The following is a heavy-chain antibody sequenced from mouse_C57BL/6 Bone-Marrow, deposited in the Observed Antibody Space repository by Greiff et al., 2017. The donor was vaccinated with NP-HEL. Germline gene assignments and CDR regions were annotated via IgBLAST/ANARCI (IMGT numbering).Heavy chain of an antibody. D-gene: IGHD2-4*01. CDR3: ARSIYYYYADDPSYAMDY. V-gene: IGHV7-3*01. J-gene: IGHJ4*01. CDR1: GFTFTAHY. CDR2: IRNKANGYTT. Sequence: EVKLVESGGGLVQPGGSLSLSCAASGFTFTAHYMSWVRQPPGKALEWLGFIRNKANGYTTEYSASVQGRFTISSDNSQSILYLQMNALRAEDSATYYCARSIYYYYADDPSYAMDYWGQGTSVTVSS.